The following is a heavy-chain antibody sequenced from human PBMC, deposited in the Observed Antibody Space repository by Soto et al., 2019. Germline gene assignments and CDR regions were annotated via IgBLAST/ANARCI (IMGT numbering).Heavy chain of an antibody. CDR3: ATRRDGYKYFDY. V-gene: IGHV4-39*01. D-gene: IGHD5-12*01. J-gene: IGHJ4*02. Sequence: QLQLQESGPGLLKPSETLSLTCTVSGGSISKSTYYWGWIRQPPGKGLEWIGSMYYSGSTYNNPSPKSRVTISVDTSKNQFSLELRSVTAADTAVYYCATRRDGYKYFDYWGQGTLVTVSS. CDR1: GGSISKSTYY. CDR2: MYYSGST.